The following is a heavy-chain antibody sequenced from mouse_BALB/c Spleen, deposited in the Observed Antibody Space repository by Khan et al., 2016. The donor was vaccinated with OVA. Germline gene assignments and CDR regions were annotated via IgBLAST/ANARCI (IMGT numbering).Heavy chain of an antibody. CDR1: GFYIKDTY. CDR2: IVPPNGNT. J-gene: IGHJ2*01. CDR3: ARRARK. V-gene: IGHV14-3*02. Sequence: VQLKESGAELVKPGASVTLSCTASGFYIKDTYMYWLKQWFAQGLVWFGRIVPPNGNTKYDPSFQGKATITADTSSNPSYLQLSSLTSEDTDVYYCARRARKWGQGTTLTVSS. D-gene: IGHD3-3*01.